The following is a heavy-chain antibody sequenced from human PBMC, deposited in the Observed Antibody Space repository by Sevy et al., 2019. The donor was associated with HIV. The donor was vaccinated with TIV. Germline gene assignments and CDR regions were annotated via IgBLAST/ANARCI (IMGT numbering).Heavy chain of an antibody. Sequence: GGSLRLSCAASGFTVSDNHMSWVRQAPGKGLEWVSVIYSSDRTDYADSVKGRFTVSRDNSKNTLYLQMNSLRAEDTAVYYCARDRVTYYYDSSGYYTSGYGMDVWGQGTTVTVSS. CDR1: GFTVSDNH. CDR3: ARDRVTYYYDSSGYYTSGYGMDV. V-gene: IGHV3-53*01. D-gene: IGHD3-22*01. CDR2: IYSSDRT. J-gene: IGHJ6*02.